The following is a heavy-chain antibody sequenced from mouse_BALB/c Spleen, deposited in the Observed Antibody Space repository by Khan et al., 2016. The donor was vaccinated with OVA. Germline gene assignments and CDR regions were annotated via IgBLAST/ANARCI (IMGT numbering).Heavy chain of an antibody. CDR1: GYTVSTYW. CDR2: INPTSGYT. J-gene: IGHJ2*01. CDR3: TRDRIDY. Sequence: VQLQQSGAALAKPGASVKMSCKASGYTVSTYWMHWVKQRPGQGLEWIGYINPTSGYTDYNEKFKDKATLSADKSSSTAYMQLSRLTSEDSAVYYCTRDRIDYWGQGTTLTVSS. V-gene: IGHV1-7*01.